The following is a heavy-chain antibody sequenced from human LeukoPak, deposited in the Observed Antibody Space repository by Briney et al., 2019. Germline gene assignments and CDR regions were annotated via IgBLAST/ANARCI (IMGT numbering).Heavy chain of an antibody. J-gene: IGHJ4*02. CDR1: GYTFTTYG. Sequence: ASVKVSCKASGYTFTTYGITWVRQAPGEGLEWMGWISAYNGNTNYAQKLQGRVTMTTDTSTSTAYMELRSLRSDDTAVYYCARALVDGYKELGYWGQGTLVTVSS. CDR2: ISAYNGNT. V-gene: IGHV1-18*01. D-gene: IGHD5-24*01. CDR3: ARALVDGYKELGY.